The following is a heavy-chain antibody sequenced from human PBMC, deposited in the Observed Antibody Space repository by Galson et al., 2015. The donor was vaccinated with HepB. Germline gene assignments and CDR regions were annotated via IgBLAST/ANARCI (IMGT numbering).Heavy chain of an antibody. V-gene: IGHV1-2*06. CDR1: GYTFTGYY. J-gene: IGHJ4*02. D-gene: IGHD3-10*01. CDR3: ARVLYYYGSGSPVGY. Sequence: SVKVSCKASGYTFTGYYMHWVRQAPGQGLEWMGRINPNSGGTNYAQKFQGRVTMTRDTSISTAYMELSRLRSDDTAVYYCARVLYYYGSGSPVGYWGQGTLVTVSS. CDR2: INPNSGGT.